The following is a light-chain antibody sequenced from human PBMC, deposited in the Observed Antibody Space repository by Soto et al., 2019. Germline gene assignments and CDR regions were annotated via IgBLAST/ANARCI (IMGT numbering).Light chain of an antibody. J-gene: IGKJ1*01. Sequence: EIVMTQSPATLSVSPGEGATLSCRASQRISSSLAWYQQKPGQTPRLLIYDASTRATGIPARFSGSGSGTEFTLTISSLQSEDFALYYCQQYNYWPPAFGQGTKVEIK. CDR1: QRISSS. CDR2: DAS. V-gene: IGKV3-15*01. CDR3: QQYNYWPPA.